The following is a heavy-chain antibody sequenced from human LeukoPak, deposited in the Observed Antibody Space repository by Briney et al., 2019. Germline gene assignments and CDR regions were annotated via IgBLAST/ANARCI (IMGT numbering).Heavy chain of an antibody. CDR3: ARGFSSSWYSTAGRPEQLDY. CDR2: LYSGGRT. V-gene: IGHV3-66*01. D-gene: IGHD6-13*01. J-gene: IGHJ4*02. CDR1: GFTVSSNY. Sequence: GGSLRLSCVASGFTVSSNYISWVRQAPGKGLDWVSSLYSGGRTDYADSVRGRFTISRDSSKNTLYLQMKSLRAEDTAVYYCARGFSSSWYSTAGRPEQLDYWGQGTLVTVSS.